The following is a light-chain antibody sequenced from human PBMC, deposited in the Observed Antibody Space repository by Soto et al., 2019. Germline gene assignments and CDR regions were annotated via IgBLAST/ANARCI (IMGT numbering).Light chain of an antibody. Sequence: DIQMTQSPSSLSASVGDRVTITCQASQDISNYLNWYQQKPGKAPKLLIYDASNLETGVPSRFSGSGSGTEFTLTISSLQPDDFGTYYCQQYESYSPLTFGGGTKVDIK. CDR2: DAS. CDR3: QQYESYSPLT. V-gene: IGKV1-33*01. CDR1: QDISNY. J-gene: IGKJ4*01.